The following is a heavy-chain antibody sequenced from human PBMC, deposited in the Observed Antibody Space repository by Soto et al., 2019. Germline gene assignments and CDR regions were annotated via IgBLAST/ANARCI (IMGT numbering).Heavy chain of an antibody. CDR2: IYYSGST. CDR1: GGSISSYY. V-gene: IGHV4-59*01. CDR3: ARAEATWGFGWFDP. Sequence: QVQLQESGPGLVKPSETLSLTCTVSGGSISSYYWSWIRQPPGKGLAWIGYIYYSGSTNYNPSLTSRVTISVDTSKHQFSLKLSSVTAADTAVYYCARAEATWGFGWFDPWGQGTLVTVSS. J-gene: IGHJ5*02. D-gene: IGHD7-27*01.